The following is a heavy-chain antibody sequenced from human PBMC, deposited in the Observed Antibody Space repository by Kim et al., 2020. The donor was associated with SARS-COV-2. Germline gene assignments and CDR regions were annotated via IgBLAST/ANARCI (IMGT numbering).Heavy chain of an antibody. D-gene: IGHD6-25*01. CDR1: GGSISSSSYY. V-gene: IGHV4-39*07. J-gene: IGHJ6*02. CDR2: IYYSGST. Sequence: SETLSLTCTVSGGSISSSSYYWGWIRQPPGKGLEWIGSIYYSGSTYYNPSLKSRVTISVDTSKNQFSLKLSSVTAADTAVYYCARGQRSYGMDVWGQGTTVTVSS. CDR3: ARGQRSYGMDV.